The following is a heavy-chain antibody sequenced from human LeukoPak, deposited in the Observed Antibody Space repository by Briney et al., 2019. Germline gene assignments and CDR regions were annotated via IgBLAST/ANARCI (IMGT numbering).Heavy chain of an antibody. CDR1: GGSFSGYY. D-gene: IGHD6-13*01. J-gene: IGHJ4*02. CDR2: INHSGST. CDR3: ADPGYSLGRYAIDI. Sequence: SETLSLTCAVYGGSFSGYYWSWIRQPPGKGLEWIGEINHSGSTNYNPSLKSRVTISVDTSKNQFSLKLSSVTAADTAVYYCADPGYSLGRYAIDIWGQGTLVTVSS. V-gene: IGHV4-34*01.